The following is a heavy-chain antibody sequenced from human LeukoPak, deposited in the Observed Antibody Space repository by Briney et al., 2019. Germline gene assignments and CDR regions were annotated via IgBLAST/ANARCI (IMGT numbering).Heavy chain of an antibody. CDR3: ARRRRGVIEPYYYYMDV. D-gene: IGHD2-21*01. V-gene: IGHV4-39*01. CDR2: IYYSGST. Sequence: SETLSLTCTVSGGSISSSSYYWGWIRQPPGKGLEWIGSIYYSGSTYYNPSLKSRVTISVDTSKNQFSLKLSSVTAADTAVYYCARRRRGVIEPYYYYMDVWGKGTTVTISS. J-gene: IGHJ6*03. CDR1: GGSISSSSYY.